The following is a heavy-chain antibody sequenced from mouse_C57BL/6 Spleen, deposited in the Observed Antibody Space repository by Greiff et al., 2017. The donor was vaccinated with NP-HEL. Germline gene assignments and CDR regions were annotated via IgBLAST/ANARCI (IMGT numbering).Heavy chain of an antibody. CDR1: GYSITSDY. D-gene: IGHD1-1*01. CDR3: ARYKYYYGSSYSYYFDY. CDR2: ISYSGST. Sequence: EVQLQQSGPGLAKPSQTLSLTCSVTGYSITSDYWNWIRKFPGNKLEYMGYISYSGSTYYNPSLKSRISITRDTSKNQYYLQLNSVTTEDTATYYCARYKYYYGSSYSYYFDYWGQGTTLTVSS. V-gene: IGHV3-8*01. J-gene: IGHJ2*01.